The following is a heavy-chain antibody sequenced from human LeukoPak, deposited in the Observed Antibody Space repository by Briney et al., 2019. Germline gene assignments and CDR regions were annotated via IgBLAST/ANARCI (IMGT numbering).Heavy chain of an antibody. CDR1: GGFVSSSSYY. CDR3: ARHGGAAAAIDY. CDR2: IYYSGTT. Sequence: SETLSLACTVSGGFVSSSSYYWGWIRQPPGKGLEWIGSIYYSGTTYYIPSLKSRITISVDTSKNQFSLKLNSVTAADTAVYYCARHGGAAAAIDYWGQGTLVTVSS. V-gene: IGHV4-39*01. J-gene: IGHJ4*02. D-gene: IGHD6-13*01.